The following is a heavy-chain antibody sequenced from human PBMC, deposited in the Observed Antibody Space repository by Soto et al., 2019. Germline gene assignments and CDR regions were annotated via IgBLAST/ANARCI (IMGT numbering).Heavy chain of an antibody. CDR1: GHTLTELS. CDR3: AAGGTRWLHSPFAY. J-gene: IGHJ4*02. Sequence: QVQLLQSGAEVKKPGASVKVSCKVSGHTLTELSMHWVRQAPGRGLEWMGGFDPEDGETIFAQKFQGAVTMTEDTSTDSTYMELTSLRSEDTAAYYSAAGGTRWLHSPFAYLGQGTLVTISS. D-gene: IGHD1-1*01. V-gene: IGHV1-24*01. CDR2: FDPEDGET.